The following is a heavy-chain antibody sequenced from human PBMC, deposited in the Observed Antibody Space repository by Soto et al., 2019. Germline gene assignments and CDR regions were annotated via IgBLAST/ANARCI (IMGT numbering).Heavy chain of an antibody. V-gene: IGHV3-64D*06. D-gene: IGHD3-9*01. J-gene: IGHJ5*02. CDR1: GFTFSEYS. Sequence: PGGALRLSCAASGFTFSEYSMHWVRQAPGKGLQYVSTISSDGDITYYADSVKGRFTISRDNSKNNLYLQMNSLRPEDTAVYYCVKVSTFYDILTGYYSTNFFDPWAQGTLVTVS. CDR3: VKVSTFYDILTGYYSTNFFDP. CDR2: ISSDGDIT.